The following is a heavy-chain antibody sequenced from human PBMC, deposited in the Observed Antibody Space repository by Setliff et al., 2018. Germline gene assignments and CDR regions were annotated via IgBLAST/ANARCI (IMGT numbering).Heavy chain of an antibody. CDR3: ARDRFYNSWSGTSITAPHDAFDI. D-gene: IGHD3-3*01. CDR2: TIPMFGST. J-gene: IGHJ3*02. CDR1: GDTFRSYG. V-gene: IGHV1-69*05. Sequence: SVKVSCKASGDTFRSYGISWVRQAPGQGLEWMGGTIPMFGSTTYAQKFQGRVTIITDESTTTAYMELSSLGSEDTAVYFCARDRFYNSWSGTSITAPHDAFDIWGQGTMVTVSS.